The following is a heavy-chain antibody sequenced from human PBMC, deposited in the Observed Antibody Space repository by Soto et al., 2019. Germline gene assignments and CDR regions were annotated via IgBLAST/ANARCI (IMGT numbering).Heavy chain of an antibody. CDR1: GYTFSSYS. CDR3: ARIDSSYNPFDY. D-gene: IGHD6-6*01. Sequence: GESLKISCEGSGYTFSSYSIGWVRQMPGKGLEWMGIIYPDDSDTRYSPSFRGQVTISVDKSISRAYLQWSSLKASDSAMYFCARIDSSYNPFDYWGRGTLVTV. J-gene: IGHJ4*02. CDR2: IYPDDSDT. V-gene: IGHV5-51*01.